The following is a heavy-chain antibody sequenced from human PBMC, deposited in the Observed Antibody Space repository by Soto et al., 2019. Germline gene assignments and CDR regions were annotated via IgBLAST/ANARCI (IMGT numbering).Heavy chain of an antibody. J-gene: IGHJ4*02. V-gene: IGHV3-11*06. CDR1: GFIFSDYY. D-gene: IGHD7-27*01. CDR3: AKLRRKVGMGN. CDR2: ISSSSSYT. Sequence: GGSLRLSCAASGFIFSDYYMGWIRQSPGKGLEWLSYISSSSSYTNYADSVKGRFSISRDNPKNSLYLQMDSLRAEDTAVYYCAKLRRKVGMGNWGQGTLVTVSS.